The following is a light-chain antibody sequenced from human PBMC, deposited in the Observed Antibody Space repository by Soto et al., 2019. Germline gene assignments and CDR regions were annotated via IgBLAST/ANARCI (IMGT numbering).Light chain of an antibody. Sequence: EIVLTQSPGTLSLSPGERATLSCRASQSDSSSYLDWYQQKPGQAPRLLIYGASNRATGIPDRFSGSGSGTDFTLTISRLEPEDFAVYYCQQYDTSSLTFGGGTKVEIK. J-gene: IGKJ4*01. CDR3: QQYDTSSLT. V-gene: IGKV3-20*01. CDR2: GAS. CDR1: QSDSSSY.